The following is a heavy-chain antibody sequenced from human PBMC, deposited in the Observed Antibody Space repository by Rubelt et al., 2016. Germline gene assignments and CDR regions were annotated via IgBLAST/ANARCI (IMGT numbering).Heavy chain of an antibody. D-gene: IGHD3-3*01. CDR1: GFTFSSYA. CDR3: VKDREDFWSGLGIMDV. CDR2: ISGSGGTT. Sequence: EVQLVESGGGLVQPGGSLRLSCAASGFTFSSYAMSWVRQAPGKGLEWVSAISGSGGTTFYADSVKGRFTISRDNSKNTLYLQINSLTAEDTAVYYCVKDREDFWSGLGIMDVWGQGTTVTVSS. V-gene: IGHV3-23*04. J-gene: IGHJ6*02.